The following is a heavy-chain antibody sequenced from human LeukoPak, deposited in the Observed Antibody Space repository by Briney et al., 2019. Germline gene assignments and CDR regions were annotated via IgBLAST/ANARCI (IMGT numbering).Heavy chain of an antibody. Sequence: SETLSLTCTVSGGSISSSYYWGWIRPPPGKGLEWIGSIYYSGSTYYNPSLKSRVTISVDTSKNQFSLKLSSVTAADTAVYYCARAYSSSSGYFQHWGQGTLVTVSS. CDR2: IYYSGST. D-gene: IGHD6-6*01. J-gene: IGHJ1*01. CDR3: ARAYSSSSGYFQH. CDR1: GGSISSSYY. V-gene: IGHV4-39*01.